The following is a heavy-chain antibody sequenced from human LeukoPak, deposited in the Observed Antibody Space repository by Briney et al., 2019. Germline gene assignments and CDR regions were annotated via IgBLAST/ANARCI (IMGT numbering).Heavy chain of an antibody. J-gene: IGHJ5*02. CDR1: GGSFSGYY. D-gene: IGHD2-2*01. Sequence: PSETLSLTCPAYGGSFSGYYWSWVRQPPGKGLEWIGEINHSGSTNYNPSRKSRVTISVDPSKNQFSLKQSSVTAADTAVDYCARFKRYCSSTSCYPNWFDPRGEGTLVTVSS. CDR2: INHSGST. CDR3: ARFKRYCSSTSCYPNWFDP. V-gene: IGHV4-34*01.